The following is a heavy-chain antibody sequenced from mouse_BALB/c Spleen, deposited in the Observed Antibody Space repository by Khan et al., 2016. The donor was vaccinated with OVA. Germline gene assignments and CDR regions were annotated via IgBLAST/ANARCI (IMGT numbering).Heavy chain of an antibody. Sequence: EVELVASFLFLFNPLLSLRLSCAASGFTFSDYYMYWVRQTPEKRLEWVATISDGGSYIYYIDSVKGRLTISRDNAKNNLYLQMSSLKSEDTGMYYCTRGYYGDPFAYWGHGTLVTVSA. V-gene: IGHV5-4*02. CDR2: ISDGGSYI. D-gene: IGHD2-13*01. J-gene: IGHJ3*01. CDR3: TRGYYGDPFAY. CDR1: GFTFSDYY.